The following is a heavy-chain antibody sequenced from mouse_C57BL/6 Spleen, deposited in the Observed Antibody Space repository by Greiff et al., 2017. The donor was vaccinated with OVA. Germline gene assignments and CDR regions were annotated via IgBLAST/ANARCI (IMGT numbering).Heavy chain of an antibody. D-gene: IGHD2-5*01. CDR1: GYTFTDYY. J-gene: IGHJ3*01. Sequence: VQLQQSGPELVKPGASVKISCKASGYTFTDYYMNWVKQSHGKSLEWLGDINPNNGGTSYNQKFKGKATLTVDKSSSTAYMELRSLTSEDSAVYYCARKDYSNGGFAYWGQGTLVTVSA. CDR3: ARKDYSNGGFAY. V-gene: IGHV1-26*01. CDR2: INPNNGGT.